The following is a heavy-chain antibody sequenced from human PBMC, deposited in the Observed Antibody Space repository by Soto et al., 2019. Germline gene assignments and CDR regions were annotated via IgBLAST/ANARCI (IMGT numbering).Heavy chain of an antibody. V-gene: IGHV1-18*01. D-gene: IGHD3-10*01. J-gene: IGHJ3*02. CDR2: ISAYNGNT. Sequence: QVQLVQSGAEVKKPGASVKVSCKASGYTFTSYGISWVRQAPGQGLEWMGWISAYNGNTNYAQKLQGRVTMTTDTSTSTAYRELRSLRSDDTAVYYCARGGYYGSGSYYNRNDAFDIWGQGTMVTVSS. CDR3: ARGGYYGSGSYYNRNDAFDI. CDR1: GYTFTSYG.